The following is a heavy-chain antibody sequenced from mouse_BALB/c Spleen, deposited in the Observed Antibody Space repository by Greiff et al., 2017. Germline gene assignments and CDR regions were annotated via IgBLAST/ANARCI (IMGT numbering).Heavy chain of an antibody. J-gene: IGHJ4*01. CDR2: IWRGGST. D-gene: IGHD1-2*01. Sequence: VQLQQSGPSLVQPSQSLSITCTVSGFSLTSYGVHWVRQSPGKGLEWLGVIWRGGSTDYNAAFMSRLSITKDNSKSQVFFKMNSLQADDTAIYYCAIEYGDGYAMDYWGQGTSVTVSS. CDR3: AIEYGDGYAMDY. V-gene: IGHV2-5-1*01. CDR1: GFSLTSYG.